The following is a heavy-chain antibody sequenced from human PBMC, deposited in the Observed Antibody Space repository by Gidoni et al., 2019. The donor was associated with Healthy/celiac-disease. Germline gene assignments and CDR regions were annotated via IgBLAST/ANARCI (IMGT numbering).Heavy chain of an antibody. CDR3: AKGPHDYYGSGSYYNVGYYGMDV. V-gene: IGHV1-69*01. J-gene: IGHJ6*02. CDR1: GGTFSSYA. Sequence: QVQLVQSGAEVKKPGSSVKVSCKASGGTFSSYAISWVRQAPGQGLEWMGGIIPIFGTANYAQKFQGRVTITADESTSTAYMELSSLRSEDTAVYYCAKGPHDYYGSGSYYNVGYYGMDVWGQGTTVTVSS. CDR2: IIPIFGTA. D-gene: IGHD3-10*01.